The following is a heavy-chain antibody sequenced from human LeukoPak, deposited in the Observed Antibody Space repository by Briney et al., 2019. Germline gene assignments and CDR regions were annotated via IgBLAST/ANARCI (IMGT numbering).Heavy chain of an antibody. V-gene: IGHV1-69*06. CDR1: GGTFSSYA. CDR2: IIPIFGTA. Sequence: SVKVSCKASGGTFSSYAISWVRQAPGQGLEWMGGIIPIFGTANYAQKFQGRVTITGNTSISTAYMELSSLRSEDTAVYYCVRIYYSNAFDIWGQGTMVTVSS. CDR3: VRIYYSNAFDI. D-gene: IGHD4-11*01. J-gene: IGHJ3*02.